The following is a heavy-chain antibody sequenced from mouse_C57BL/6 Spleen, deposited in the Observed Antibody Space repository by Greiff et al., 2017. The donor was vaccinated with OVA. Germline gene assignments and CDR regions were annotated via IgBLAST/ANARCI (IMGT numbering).Heavy chain of an antibody. CDR3: ARGKAAQATHAMDY. Sequence: VQLQQSGAELVRPGASVKLSCKASGYTFTDYYINWVKQRPGQGLEWIARIYPGSGNTYYNEKFKGKATLTAEKSSSTAYMQLSSLTSDDSAVYFCARGKAAQATHAMDYWGQGTSVTVSS. CDR2: IYPGSGNT. D-gene: IGHD3-2*02. V-gene: IGHV1-76*01. J-gene: IGHJ4*01. CDR1: GYTFTDYY.